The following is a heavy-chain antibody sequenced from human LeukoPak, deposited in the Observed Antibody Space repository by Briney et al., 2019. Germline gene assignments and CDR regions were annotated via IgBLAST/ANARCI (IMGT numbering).Heavy chain of an antibody. Sequence: PGGSLRLSCAASGFTFSNYWMTWVRQAPGKGLEWVAIIKQDGSEKYYVGSVKGRFTISRDNAKNSLYLQMNSLRAEDTAVYYCARGIVVVPAAIVFGYWGQGTLVTVSS. V-gene: IGHV3-7*04. D-gene: IGHD2-2*01. CDR1: GFTFSNYW. CDR3: ARGIVVVPAAIVFGY. CDR2: IKQDGSEK. J-gene: IGHJ4*02.